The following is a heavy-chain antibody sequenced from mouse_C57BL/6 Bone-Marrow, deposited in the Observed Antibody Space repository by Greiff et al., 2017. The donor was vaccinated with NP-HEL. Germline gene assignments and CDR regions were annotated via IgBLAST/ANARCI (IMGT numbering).Heavy chain of an antibody. CDR1: GYTFTSYW. V-gene: IGHV1-64*01. D-gene: IGHD2-2*01. CDR2: IHPNSGST. CDR3: ARGLPWDFDY. J-gene: IGHJ2*01. Sequence: VQLQQPGAELVKPGASVKLSCKASGYTFTSYWMHWVKQRPGQGLEWIGMIHPNSGSTNYNEKFKSKATLTVDKSSSTAYMQLSSLTSEDSAVDYCARGLPWDFDYWGQGTTLTVSS.